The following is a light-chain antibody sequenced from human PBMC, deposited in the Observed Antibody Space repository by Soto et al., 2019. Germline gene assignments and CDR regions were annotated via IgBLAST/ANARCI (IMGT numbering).Light chain of an antibody. V-gene: IGKV1-33*01. J-gene: IGKJ2*01. Sequence: DIQMTQSPSSLSASVGDRVTITCQASQDISNYLNWYQQKPGKAPKLLIYDASNLETGVPSRFSGCGSGTDFTFTISSLQSEDIATYHCQQYDTLPYTFGQGTKLEIK. CDR2: DAS. CDR1: QDISNY. CDR3: QQYDTLPYT.